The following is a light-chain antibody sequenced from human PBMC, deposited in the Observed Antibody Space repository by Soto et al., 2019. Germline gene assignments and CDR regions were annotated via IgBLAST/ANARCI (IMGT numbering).Light chain of an antibody. CDR2: GAS. Sequence: EIVMTQSPATLSVSPGERATLSCRASQSVSSNLAWYQQKPGQAPRLLIYGASTRATGIPARFSGSGSGTEFNLTISSLQSEDFAVYYCQQNNKWPPWTFGQGTKVESK. J-gene: IGKJ1*01. CDR3: QQNNKWPPWT. V-gene: IGKV3-15*01. CDR1: QSVSSN.